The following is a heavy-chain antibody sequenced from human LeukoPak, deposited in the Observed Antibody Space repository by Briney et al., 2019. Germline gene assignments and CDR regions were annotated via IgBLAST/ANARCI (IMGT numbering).Heavy chain of an antibody. D-gene: IGHD3/OR15-3a*01. CDR3: VRHGGTGVTLVEVYYFDY. J-gene: IGHJ4*02. CDR1: GGSISSSNW. Sequence: SGTLSLTCAVSGGSISSSNWWSWVRQPPGKGLEWIGEIYHSGSTNYNPSLKSRVTISVDKSKNQFSLKLSSVTAADTAVYYCVRHGGTGVTLVEVYYFDYWGQGTLVTASS. CDR2: IYHSGST. V-gene: IGHV4-4*02.